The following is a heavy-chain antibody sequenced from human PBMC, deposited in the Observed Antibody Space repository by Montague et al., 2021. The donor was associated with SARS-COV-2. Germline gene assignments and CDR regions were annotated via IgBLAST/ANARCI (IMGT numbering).Heavy chain of an antibody. V-gene: IGHV4-61*02. Sequence: TLSLTCTVPGDSITSDVSYWSWIRQPAGKGLEWIGRIYTTGSTNYNPSLKSRLTISLDASKNQFSLKLSSVTVADTAVYYCARDDFRWDFDCWGQGTLVTVSS. D-gene: IGHD2/OR15-2a*01. CDR3: ARDDFRWDFDC. J-gene: IGHJ4*02. CDR1: GDSITSDVSY. CDR2: IYTTGST.